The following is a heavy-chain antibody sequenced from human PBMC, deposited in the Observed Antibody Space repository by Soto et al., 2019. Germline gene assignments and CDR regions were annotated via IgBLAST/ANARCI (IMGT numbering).Heavy chain of an antibody. CDR1: GFTFSSYG. V-gene: IGHV3-33*01. D-gene: IGHD2-2*01. CDR2: IWYDGSNK. Sequence: PGGSLRLSCAASGFTFSSYGMHWVRQAPGKGLEWVAVIWYDGSNKYYADSVKGRFTVSRDNSKNTLYLQMNSLRAEDTAMYYCARDEAYCSTTSCYVYSYYAMDVRGQGTTVTVSS. J-gene: IGHJ6*02. CDR3: ARDEAYCSTTSCYVYSYYAMDV.